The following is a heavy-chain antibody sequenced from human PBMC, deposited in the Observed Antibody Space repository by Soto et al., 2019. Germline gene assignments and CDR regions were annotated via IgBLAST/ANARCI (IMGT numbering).Heavy chain of an antibody. CDR2: IHHSGSN. D-gene: IGHD6-19*01. CDR3: ARSFGWYAIDQ. J-gene: IGHJ4*02. Sequence: QMQLQESGPGLVKPSETLSLTCAVSSASISSEQWWSWVRQPPGKGLEWIGDIHHSGSNNNNPSLKSRVTMPVDKSKNQFSLNLNSLTAADTAVYYCARSFGWYAIDQWGQGTLVTVSS. CDR1: SASISSEQW. V-gene: IGHV4-4*02.